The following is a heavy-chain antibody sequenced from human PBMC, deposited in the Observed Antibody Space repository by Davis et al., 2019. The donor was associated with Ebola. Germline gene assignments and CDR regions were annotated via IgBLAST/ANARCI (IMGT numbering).Heavy chain of an antibody. J-gene: IGHJ4*02. CDR3: TKDGPSSSSDY. CDR2: ISWNSGSI. V-gene: IGHV3-9*01. D-gene: IGHD6-6*01. CDR1: GFTFDDYA. Sequence: SLKISCTASGFTFDDYAMTWVRQAPGKGLEWVSGISWNSGSIGYADSVKGRFTISRDDSENTVYLQMNSLTIEDTAVYYCTKDGPSSSSDYWGQGTLVTVSS.